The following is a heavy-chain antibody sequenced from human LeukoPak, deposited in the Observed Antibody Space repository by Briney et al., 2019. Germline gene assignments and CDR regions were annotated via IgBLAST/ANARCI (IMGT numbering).Heavy chain of an antibody. V-gene: IGHV1-18*01. CDR2: ISAYNGNT. CDR3: ARVEGGGSSWYPYYFDY. D-gene: IGHD6-13*01. CDR1: GYTFTSYG. Sequence: ASVKVSCKASGYTFTSYGISWVRQAPGQGLEWMGWISAYNGNTNYAQKLQGRVTMTTDTSTSTAYMELRSLRSDDTAVYYCARVEGGGSSWYPYYFDYWGQGTLVTVSS. J-gene: IGHJ4*02.